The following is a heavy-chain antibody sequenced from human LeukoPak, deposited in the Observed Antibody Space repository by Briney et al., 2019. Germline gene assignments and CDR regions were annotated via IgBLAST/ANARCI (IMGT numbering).Heavy chain of an antibody. CDR1: GFTVSSNY. J-gene: IGHJ4*02. V-gene: IGHV3-53*01. Sequence: LGGSLRLSCAASGFTVSSNYLSRGRPAPGKGLEWVSVIYSGGSTYYADSVKGRFTISRDNSKNTLYLQMNSLRAEDTAVYYCARDQRRFGELLRFDYWGQGTLVTVSS. CDR2: IYSGGST. D-gene: IGHD3-10*01. CDR3: ARDQRRFGELLRFDY.